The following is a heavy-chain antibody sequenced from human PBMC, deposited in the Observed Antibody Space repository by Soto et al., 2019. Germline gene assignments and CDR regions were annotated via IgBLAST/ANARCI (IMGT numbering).Heavy chain of an antibody. CDR1: GGTFSSYA. Sequence: QVQLVQSGAEVKKPGSSVKVSCKASGGTFSSYAISWVRQAPGQGLELMGGIIPTSDTTNYAQKFQGRVTITADESTSTAYMELSSLRSEDTAVYYCARSQGSSTSLEIYYYYYYGMDVWGQGTTVTVSS. V-gene: IGHV1-69*01. CDR3: ARSQGSSTSLEIYYYYYYGMDV. D-gene: IGHD2-2*01. CDR2: IIPTSDTT. J-gene: IGHJ6*02.